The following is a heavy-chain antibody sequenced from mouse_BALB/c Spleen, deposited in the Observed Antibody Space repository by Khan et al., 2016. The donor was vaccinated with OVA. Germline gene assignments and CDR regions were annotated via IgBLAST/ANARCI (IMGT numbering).Heavy chain of an antibody. CDR3: TRIYGGEFDY. CDR1: GYSIASDYA. D-gene: IGHD1-1*01. V-gene: IGHV3-2*02. CDR2: ISYSGNT. Sequence: EVQLQESGPGLVRPSQSLSLTCTVTGYSIASDYAWNWIRQFPGNKLEWMGFISYSGNTNYNPSLKSRISITRDTSKNQFFLQLNSVTTEDTARYYCTRIYGGEFDYWGQGTPLTVSS. J-gene: IGHJ2*01.